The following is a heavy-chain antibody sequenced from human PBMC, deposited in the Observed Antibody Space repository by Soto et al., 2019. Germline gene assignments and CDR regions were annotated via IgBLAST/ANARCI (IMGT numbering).Heavy chain of an antibody. V-gene: IGHV3-30*18. CDR3: AKDGKGGGIYGGTSLGNDY. Sequence: QVQLVESGGGVVQPGRSLRLSCAASGFTFSSYGMHWVRQAPGKGLEWVAVISYDGSNKYYADSVKGRFTISRDNYKNPLYLQMNSLRAEDTGVYCCAKDGKGGGIYGGTSLGNDYWGQGTLVTVSS. J-gene: IGHJ4*02. CDR1: GFTFSSYG. CDR2: ISYDGSNK. D-gene: IGHD4-17*01.